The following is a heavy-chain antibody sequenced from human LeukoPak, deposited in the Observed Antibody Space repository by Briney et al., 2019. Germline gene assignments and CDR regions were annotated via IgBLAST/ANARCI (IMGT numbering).Heavy chain of an antibody. Sequence: PSETLSLTCVVSSYSITSGYYWGWIRQPPGKGLEWIGSIYHSGRTYYNPSLKSRVSISVDTSKNQFSLKLSSVTAADTAVYYCALVPADRGVYYFDYWGQGTLVTVSS. CDR2: IYHSGRT. V-gene: IGHV4-38-2*01. CDR3: ALVPADRGVYYFDY. D-gene: IGHD3-10*01. J-gene: IGHJ4*02. CDR1: SYSITSGYY.